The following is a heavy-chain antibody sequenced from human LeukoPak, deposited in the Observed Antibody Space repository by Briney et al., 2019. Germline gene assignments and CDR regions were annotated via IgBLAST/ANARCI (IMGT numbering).Heavy chain of an antibody. Sequence: GGSLRLSCAASGFTVSSNYMSWVRQAPGKGLEWVSVIYSGGSTYYADSVKGRFTISRDNAKTSLYLQMNSLRAEDTAVYYCARGVVGARFHYYYYMDVWGKGTTVTVSS. CDR1: GFTVSSNY. J-gene: IGHJ6*03. CDR3: ARGVVGARFHYYYYMDV. CDR2: IYSGGST. V-gene: IGHV3-53*01. D-gene: IGHD1-26*01.